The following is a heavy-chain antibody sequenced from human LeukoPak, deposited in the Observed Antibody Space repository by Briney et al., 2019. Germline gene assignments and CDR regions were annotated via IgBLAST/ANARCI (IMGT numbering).Heavy chain of an antibody. J-gene: IGHJ4*01. Sequence: GGSLRLSCAASGFTFSSFAMHWVRQAPGKGLEWVAVISYDGSNKYYADSVKGRFTISRDNADNTLYLDMNNLRAEDTAIYYCARTLGGYDSSGIDYWGQGTLVTVSS. V-gene: IGHV3-30-3*01. D-gene: IGHD3-10*01. CDR2: ISYDGSNK. CDR3: ARTLGGYDSSGIDY. CDR1: GFTFSSFA.